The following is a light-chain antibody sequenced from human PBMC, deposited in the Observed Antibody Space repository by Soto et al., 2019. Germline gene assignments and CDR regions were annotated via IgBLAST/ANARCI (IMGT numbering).Light chain of an antibody. J-gene: IGKJ5*01. CDR3: QQRTRWPMT. CDR2: DGS. V-gene: IGKV3-11*01. Sequence: EIVLTQSPATLSLSPGERVTLSFMASQNLHSFLNWYQQRPGQAPKPLIYDGSKRPAGVPDRISGDGSGTDYTLSISSLEPEDFAVYYCQQRTRWPMTFGQGTRLEI. CDR1: QNLHSF.